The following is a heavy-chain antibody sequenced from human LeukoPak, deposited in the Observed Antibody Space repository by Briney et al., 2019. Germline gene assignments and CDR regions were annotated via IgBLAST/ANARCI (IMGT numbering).Heavy chain of an antibody. CDR1: GGTFSSYA. Sequence: SVKVSCKASGGTFSSYAISWVRQAPGQGLEWMGGIIPIFGTANYAQKFQGRVTITADESTSTAYMELSSLRSEDTAVYYCARTEDPYYYDSSGSPRDDAFDIWGQGTMVTVSS. CDR2: IIPIFGTA. J-gene: IGHJ3*02. CDR3: ARTEDPYYYDSSGSPRDDAFDI. V-gene: IGHV1-69*01. D-gene: IGHD3-22*01.